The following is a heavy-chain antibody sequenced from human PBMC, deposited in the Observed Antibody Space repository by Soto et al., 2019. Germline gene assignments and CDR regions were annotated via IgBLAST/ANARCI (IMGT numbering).Heavy chain of an antibody. D-gene: IGHD6-13*01. V-gene: IGHV3-21*01. CDR1: GFTFSSYS. J-gene: IGHJ4*02. CDR3: ARDGIAAAGTPPHSFDY. Sequence: EVQLVESGGGLGKPGGSLRLSCAASGFTFSSYSMNWVRQAPGKGLEWVSSISSSSSYIYYADSVKGRFTISRDNAKNSLYLQMNSLRAEYTAVYYCARDGIAAAGTPPHSFDYWGQGTLVTVSS. CDR2: ISSSSSYI.